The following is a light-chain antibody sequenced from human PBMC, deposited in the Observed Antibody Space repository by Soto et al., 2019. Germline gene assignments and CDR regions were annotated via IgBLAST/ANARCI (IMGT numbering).Light chain of an antibody. Sequence: IVMTQSPATLSVSPGERATLSCRASRGISSNLAWYQQKPGQAPRLLIYGASSRATGIPARFTGSESGTEFTLSISSLQSEDFAVYYCQQYTVWPFTFGGGTKVDIK. J-gene: IGKJ4*01. CDR1: RGISSN. V-gene: IGKV3D-15*01. CDR2: GAS. CDR3: QQYTVWPFT.